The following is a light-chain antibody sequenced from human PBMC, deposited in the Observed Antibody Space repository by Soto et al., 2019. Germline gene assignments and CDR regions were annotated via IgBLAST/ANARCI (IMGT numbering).Light chain of an antibody. CDR2: GES. CDR3: HQYCHWPSWT. CDR1: QSVSSN. J-gene: IGKJ1*01. Sequence: EIVMTQSPATLSVSPGERVTLSCRARQSVSSNFAWYQQKPGQVPRLVIYGESIRATGIPVRFSASVSGTEFTLAISSLQSEDVAVYYCHQYCHWPSWTCGQGPRVEIK. V-gene: IGKV3-15*01.